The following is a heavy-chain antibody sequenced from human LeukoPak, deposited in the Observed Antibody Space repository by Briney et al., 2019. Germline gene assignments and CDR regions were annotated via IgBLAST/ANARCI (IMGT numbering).Heavy chain of an antibody. CDR1: GFTLSDYY. Sequence: GGSLRLSCAASGFTLSDYYMSWIRQAPGKGLEWVSYISSSGSTINQADSVKGRFTISRDNAKNSLYLQMNTLRAEDTAVYYCARVFSSGWDYWGQGTLVTVSS. CDR2: ISSSGSTI. D-gene: IGHD6-19*01. CDR3: ARVFSSGWDY. V-gene: IGHV3-11*01. J-gene: IGHJ4*02.